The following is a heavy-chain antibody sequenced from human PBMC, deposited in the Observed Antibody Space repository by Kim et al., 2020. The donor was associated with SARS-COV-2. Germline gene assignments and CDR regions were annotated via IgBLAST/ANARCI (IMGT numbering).Heavy chain of an antibody. D-gene: IGHD1-26*01. CDR1: GFTFSSYA. Sequence: GGSLRLSCAASGFTFSSYAMSWVRQAPGKGLEWVSAISGSGGSTYYADSVKGRFTISRDNSKNTLYLQMNSLRAEDTAVYYCAKDQREGELLRLPNHDYWGQGTLVTVSS. J-gene: IGHJ4*02. CDR3: AKDQREGELLRLPNHDY. CDR2: ISGSGGST. V-gene: IGHV3-23*01.